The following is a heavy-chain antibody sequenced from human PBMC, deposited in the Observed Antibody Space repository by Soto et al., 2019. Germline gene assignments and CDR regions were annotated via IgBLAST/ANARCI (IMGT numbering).Heavy chain of an antibody. J-gene: IGHJ4*02. CDR3: AHRSIVGAAI. Sequence: QVQLQESGPGLVKPSGTLSLTCGVFGGSISNSNWWTWVRQPPGKGLEWIGEIYHSGSTNYNSSLMSRVTISLDKPINQFSLKLSYVTAADTAVYYCAHRSIVGAAIWGQGTLVTVSS. CDR2: IYHSGST. D-gene: IGHD1-26*01. CDR1: GGSISNSNW. V-gene: IGHV4-4*02.